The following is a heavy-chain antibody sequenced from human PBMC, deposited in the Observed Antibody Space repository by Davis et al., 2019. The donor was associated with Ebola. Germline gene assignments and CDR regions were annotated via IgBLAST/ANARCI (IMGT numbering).Heavy chain of an antibody. CDR3: ASLRRTITGMDDGFDL. J-gene: IGHJ3*01. CDR2: IFPGDSDT. CDR1: GYSFTSYW. V-gene: IGHV5-51*01. Sequence: GESLKISCKGSGYSFTSYWIVWVRQMPGKGLECMGIIFPGDSDTRYSPSFQGQVTISADKSTSTAYLQWGSLKASDTAMYYCASLRRTITGMDDGFDLWGQGTMVTVSS. D-gene: IGHD1-20*01.